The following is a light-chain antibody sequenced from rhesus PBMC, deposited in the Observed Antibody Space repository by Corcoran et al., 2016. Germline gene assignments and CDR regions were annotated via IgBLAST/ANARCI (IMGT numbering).Light chain of an antibody. V-gene: IGKV1-22*01. J-gene: IGKJ2*01. Sequence: DIQMTQSPSSLSASVGDTVTITCRASQGISSWLAWYQQKPGQAPKLLIYKASSLQSGVPSRFSGGGSGTDFTLTISSLQSEDFETYYCQQYGRRPYSFGRGTKVEIK. CDR3: QQYGRRPYS. CDR2: KAS. CDR1: QGISSW.